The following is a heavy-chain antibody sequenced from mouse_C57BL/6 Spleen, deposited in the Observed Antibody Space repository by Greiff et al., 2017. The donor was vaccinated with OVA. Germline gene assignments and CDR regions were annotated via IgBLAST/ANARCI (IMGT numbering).Heavy chain of an antibody. V-gene: IGHV1-82*01. J-gene: IGHJ3*01. Sequence: VQLQQSGPELVKPGASVKISCKASGYAFSSSWMNWVKQRPGKGLEWIGRIYPGDGDTNYNGKFKGKATLTADKSSSTAYMQLSSLTSEDAAVEFCARGLDNSGYTWFAYWGQGTLVTVSA. CDR2: IYPGDGDT. CDR1: GYAFSSSW. D-gene: IGHD3-2*02. CDR3: ARGLDNSGYTWFAY.